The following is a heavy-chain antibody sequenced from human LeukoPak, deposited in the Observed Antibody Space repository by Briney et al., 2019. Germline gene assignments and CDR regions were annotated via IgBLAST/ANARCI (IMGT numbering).Heavy chain of an antibody. D-gene: IGHD3-16*01. Sequence: GASVKVSCKASGYVFTDYFMHWVRQAPGQGLEWMGWINPKSGGTKYAQKFQGRVTMTTDTSISAAYMELSRLRSDDTAVYHCARDLTVLIYYYYGMDVWGQGTTVTVSS. V-gene: IGHV1-2*02. CDR2: INPKSGGT. J-gene: IGHJ6*02. CDR3: ARDLTVLIYYYYGMDV. CDR1: GYVFTDYF.